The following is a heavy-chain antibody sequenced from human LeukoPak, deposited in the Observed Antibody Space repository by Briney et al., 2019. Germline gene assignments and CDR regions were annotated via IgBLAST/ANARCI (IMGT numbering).Heavy chain of an antibody. CDR1: GGSFTFTSHA. Sequence: SVKVSCKASGGSFTFTSHAISWVRQAPGQGLEWMGGLIPIYGSANYAQKFQGRVTITSDESTRTVYMELSSLRPEDSAVHYCAGFFYDNSGDAFDIWGQGTMVTVYS. CDR2: LIPIYGSA. V-gene: IGHV1-69*13. CDR3: AGFFYDNSGDAFDI. D-gene: IGHD3-22*01. J-gene: IGHJ3*02.